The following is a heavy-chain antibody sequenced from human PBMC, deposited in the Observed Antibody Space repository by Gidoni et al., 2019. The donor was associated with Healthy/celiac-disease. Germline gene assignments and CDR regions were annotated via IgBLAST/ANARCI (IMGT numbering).Heavy chain of an antibody. Sequence: EVQLVESGGGLVQPGRPLRLSCAASGFTFSSYSMNSVCQAPGKGLEWDSYISSSSSTIYYADSVKGRFTISRDNAKNSLYLQMNSLRDEDTAVYYCARDLYSGYDYWGQGTLVTVSS. CDR3: ARDLYSGYDY. CDR1: GFTFSSYS. D-gene: IGHD5-12*01. J-gene: IGHJ4*02. V-gene: IGHV3-48*02. CDR2: ISSSSSTI.